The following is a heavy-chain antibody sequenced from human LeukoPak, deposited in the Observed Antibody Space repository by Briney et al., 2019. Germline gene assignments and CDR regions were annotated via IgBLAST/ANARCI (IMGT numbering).Heavy chain of an antibody. CDR2: INPNSGGT. CDR1: EYTFTGHY. Sequence: ASVKVSCKASEYTFTGHYMHWVRQAPGQGLEWMGWINPNSGGTNYAQKFQGRVTMTRDTSITTAHIELSRLRSDDTAVYYCASLNLPDSSGYYDDWGQGTLVTVSS. V-gene: IGHV1-2*02. J-gene: IGHJ4*02. CDR3: ASLNLPDSSGYYDD. D-gene: IGHD3-22*01.